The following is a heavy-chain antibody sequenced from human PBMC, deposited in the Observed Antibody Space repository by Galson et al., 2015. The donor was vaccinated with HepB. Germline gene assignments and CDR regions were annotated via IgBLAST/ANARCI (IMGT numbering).Heavy chain of an antibody. CDR3: AKDIGFWSDHYSPSPDYGLDV. CDR2: IRWDGANT. J-gene: IGHJ6*02. Sequence: SLRLSCAASGFTFDDYTMHWVRQAPGKGLEWVSLIRWDGANTHYADSVKGRFTISRDNRKNSLYLEMKSLRTEDTALYYCAKDIGFWSDHYSPSPDYGLDVWGQGTTVTVSS. D-gene: IGHD3-3*01. V-gene: IGHV3-43*01. CDR1: GFTFDDYT.